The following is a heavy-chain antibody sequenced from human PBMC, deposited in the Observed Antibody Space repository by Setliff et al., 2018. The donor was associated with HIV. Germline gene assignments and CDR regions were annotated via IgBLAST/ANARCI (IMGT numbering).Heavy chain of an antibody. D-gene: IGHD1-1*01. CDR3: ATGEMATTRGWYFDS. CDR1: GGSISSSSYY. J-gene: IGHJ4*02. Sequence: ETLSLTCTVSGGSISSSSYYWGWIRQPPGKGLEWIGSIYYSGSTYYNPSLKSRVTISVDTSKNQFSLKLSSVTAADTAVYYCATGEMATTRGWYFDSWGQGTLVTVSS. V-gene: IGHV4-39*07. CDR2: IYYSGST.